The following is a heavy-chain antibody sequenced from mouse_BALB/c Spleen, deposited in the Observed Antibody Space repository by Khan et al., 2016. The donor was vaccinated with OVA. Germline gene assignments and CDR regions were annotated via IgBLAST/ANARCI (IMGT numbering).Heavy chain of an antibody. Sequence: EVQLQESGPGLVKPSQSLSLTCTVTGYSITSDYAWNWIRQFRGNKLEWMVYISYSGCTTYNPSLKGRISITRDTSNNPFFMQLHSLTTEDAATYDCARWNDYGYAMDYWGQGTSVTVSS. CDR1: GYSITSDYA. J-gene: IGHJ4*01. V-gene: IGHV3-2*02. CDR3: ARWNDYGYAMDY. CDR2: ISYSGCT. D-gene: IGHD1-1*02.